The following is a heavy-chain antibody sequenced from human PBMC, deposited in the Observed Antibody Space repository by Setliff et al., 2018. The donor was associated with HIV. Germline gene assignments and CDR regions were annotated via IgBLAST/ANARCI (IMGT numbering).Heavy chain of an antibody. CDR1: GASFTNYF. J-gene: IGHJ4*02. CDR2: ISHRGST. Sequence: SETLSLTCAVSGASFTNYFWSWIRLPPNMGLEWIGGISHRGSTIYNPSLKSRVTMSVDTSKSQFSLRLSFVTAADTAIYFCARGTDETIVPSSPKYFDFWGQGSLVTVSS. D-gene: IGHD1-26*01. CDR3: ARGTDETIVPSSPKYFDF. V-gene: IGHV4-34*01.